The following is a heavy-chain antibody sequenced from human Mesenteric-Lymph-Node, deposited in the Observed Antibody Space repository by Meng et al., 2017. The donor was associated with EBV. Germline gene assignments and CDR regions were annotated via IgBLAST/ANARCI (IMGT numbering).Heavy chain of an antibody. CDR3: TRVRRITWFRELVSDS. V-gene: IGHV1-3*01. D-gene: IGHD3-10*01. J-gene: IGHJ4*02. CDR2: INADNGDT. Sequence: QVPLVQVGAGVKRAGASVKVSCQAYGYTFTSSVMHWNRRAPGQRLEWMGWINADNGDTKYSRSLQGRLTITRDTSAGTTSMELGSLKSEDTAVYFCTRVRRITWFRELVSDSWGQGTLVTVSS. CDR1: GYTFTSSV.